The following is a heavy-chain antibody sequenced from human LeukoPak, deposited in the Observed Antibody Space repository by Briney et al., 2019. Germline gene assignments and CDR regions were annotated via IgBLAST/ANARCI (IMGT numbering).Heavy chain of an antibody. J-gene: IGHJ3*02. CDR2: IRSKANSYAT. CDR3: AKDLDWNYSAFDI. Sequence: GGSLRLSCAASGFTFSGSAMHWVRQASGKGLEWVGRIRSKANSYATAYAASVKGRFTISRDDSKNTAYLQMNSLKTEDTAVYYCAKDLDWNYSAFDIWGQGTMVTVSS. CDR1: GFTFSGSA. D-gene: IGHD1-7*01. V-gene: IGHV3-73*01.